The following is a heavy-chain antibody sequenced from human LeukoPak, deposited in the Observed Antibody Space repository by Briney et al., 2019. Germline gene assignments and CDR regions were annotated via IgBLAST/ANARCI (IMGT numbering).Heavy chain of an antibody. D-gene: IGHD3-10*01. V-gene: IGHV3-21*01. CDR2: ISSSSSYI. CDR1: GFTFSSYS. J-gene: IGHJ4*02. Sequence: PGGSLRLSCAASGFTFSSYSMNWVRQAPGEGLEWVSSISSSSSYIYYADSVKGRFTISRDNAKNSLYLQMNSLRAEDTAVYYCARRITMVRGVIIGGQGTLVTVSS. CDR3: ARRITMVRGVII.